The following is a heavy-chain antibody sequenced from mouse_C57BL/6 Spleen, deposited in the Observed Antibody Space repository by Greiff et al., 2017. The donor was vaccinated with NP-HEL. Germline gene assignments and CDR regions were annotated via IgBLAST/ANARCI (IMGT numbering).Heavy chain of an antibody. J-gene: IGHJ2*01. CDR3: ARWTRPGDY. Sequence: VKLVESGAELARPGASVKMSCKASGYTFTSYTMHWVKQRPGQGLEWIGYINPSSGYTKYKQKFKDKATLTADKSSSTAYMQLSSLTSEDSAVYYCARWTRPGDYWGQGTTLTVSS. CDR1: GYTFTSYT. V-gene: IGHV1-4*01. CDR2: INPSSGYT.